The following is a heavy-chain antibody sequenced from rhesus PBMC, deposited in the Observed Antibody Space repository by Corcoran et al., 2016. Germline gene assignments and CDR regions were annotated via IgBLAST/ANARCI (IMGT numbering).Heavy chain of an antibody. CDR1: GITFRNSW. J-gene: IGHJ4*01. Sequence: EVPLVESGAGSVQPAGPLRVSFAASGITFRNSWRSRGPPAPGKGLEGVARMKRKADGKTADYSASVKGRFTISRDDSKNTLYLQMNSLKTEDTALYYCTRAWGVPYYFDDWGQGVLVTVSS. CDR3: TRAWGVPYYFDD. D-gene: IGHD3-34*01. CDR2: MKRKADGKTA. V-gene: IGHV3-30*02.